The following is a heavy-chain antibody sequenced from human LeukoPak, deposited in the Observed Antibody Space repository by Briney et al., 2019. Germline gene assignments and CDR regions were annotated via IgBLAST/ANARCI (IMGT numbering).Heavy chain of an antibody. Sequence: EASVKVSCKASGYTFTGYYMHWVRQAPGQGLEWMGWINPNTGGTNYAQKLQGRVTMTTDTSTCTAYMELRSLRSDDTAVYYCARVPSWGYFDYWGQGTLVTVSS. J-gene: IGHJ4*02. V-gene: IGHV1-2*02. CDR2: INPNTGGT. CDR1: GYTFTGYY. CDR3: ARVPSWGYFDY. D-gene: IGHD1-26*01.